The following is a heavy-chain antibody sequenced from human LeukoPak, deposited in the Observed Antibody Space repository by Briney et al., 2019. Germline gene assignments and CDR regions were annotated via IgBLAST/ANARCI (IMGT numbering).Heavy chain of an antibody. J-gene: IGHJ4*02. CDR1: GGSFSGYY. V-gene: IGHV4-34*01. D-gene: IGHD3-3*02. Sequence: SETLSLTCAVYGGSFSGYYWNWIRQPPGKGLEWIGEINNSGSTNYNPSLKSRATISRDTSKNQFSLKLSSVTAADTAVYYCARGRAFFDWGQGTLVTVSS. CDR3: ARGRAFFD. CDR2: INNSGST.